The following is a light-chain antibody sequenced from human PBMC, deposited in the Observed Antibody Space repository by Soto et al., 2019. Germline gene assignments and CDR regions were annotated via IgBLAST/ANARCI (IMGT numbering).Light chain of an antibody. CDR3: CSHAGSYTLV. Sequence: QSVLTQPRSVSGSPGQSLTISCTGTSSDVGGYNYVSWYQQYPGKVPKLMIYDVTKRPSGVPDRFSGSKSGNTASLTISGLQDEDEADYYCCSHAGSYTLVFGTGTKLTVL. V-gene: IGLV2-11*01. J-gene: IGLJ1*01. CDR2: DVT. CDR1: SSDVGGYNY.